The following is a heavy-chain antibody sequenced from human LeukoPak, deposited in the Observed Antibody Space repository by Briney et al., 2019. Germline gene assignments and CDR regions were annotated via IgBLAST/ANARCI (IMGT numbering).Heavy chain of an antibody. CDR1: GFTFDDYT. D-gene: IGHD4-17*01. V-gene: IGHV3-43*01. CDR3: AKGTGYYGDYDNPIDY. CDR2: ISWGGGST. Sequence: GGSLRLSCAASGFTFDDYTMHWVRQAPGKGLEWVSLISWGGGSTYYADSVKGRFTISRDNSKNSLYLQMNSLRTEDTALYYCAKGTGYYGDYDNPIDYWGQGTLVTVSS. J-gene: IGHJ4*02.